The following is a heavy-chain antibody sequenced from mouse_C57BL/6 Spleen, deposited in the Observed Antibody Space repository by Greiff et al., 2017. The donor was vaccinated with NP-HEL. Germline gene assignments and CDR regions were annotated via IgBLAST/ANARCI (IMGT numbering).Heavy chain of an antibody. Sequence: VKLMESGAELVRPGTSVKVSCKASGYAFTNYLMEWVKQRPGQGLEWIGVINPGSGGTNYNEKFKGKATLTADKSSSTAYMQLSSLTSEDSAVYFCARLTTVVAPYAMDYWGQGTSVTVSS. CDR3: ARLTTVVAPYAMDY. D-gene: IGHD1-1*01. CDR1: GYAFTNYL. CDR2: INPGSGGT. V-gene: IGHV1-54*01. J-gene: IGHJ4*01.